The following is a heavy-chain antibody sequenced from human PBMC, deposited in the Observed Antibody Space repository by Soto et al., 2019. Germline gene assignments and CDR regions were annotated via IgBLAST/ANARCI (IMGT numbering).Heavy chain of an antibody. Sequence: SETLSLTCTVSGGSISSGGYYWSWIRQHPGKGLEWIGYIYYSGSTYYNPSPKSRVTISVDTSKNQFSLKLSSVTAADTAVYYCARDAGTDDSSGYYQIPPSWFDPWGQGTLVTVS. D-gene: IGHD3-22*01. J-gene: IGHJ5*02. V-gene: IGHV4-31*03. CDR1: GGSISSGGYY. CDR3: ARDAGTDDSSGYYQIPPSWFDP. CDR2: IYYSGST.